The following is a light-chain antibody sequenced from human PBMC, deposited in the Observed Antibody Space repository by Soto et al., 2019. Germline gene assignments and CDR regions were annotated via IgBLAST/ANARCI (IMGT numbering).Light chain of an antibody. CDR3: QHFNSWPLL. CDR2: GAS. Sequence: EIVMTQSPAMLSVSPGERATLSCRASQNVNNRLAWYQQKAGQPPRLLIYGASTRASGIPARFSGSGSGTEFTLSIRSLQYEDFAVYYCQHFNSWPLLFGQGTKVEIK. J-gene: IGKJ1*01. V-gene: IGKV3-15*01. CDR1: QNVNNR.